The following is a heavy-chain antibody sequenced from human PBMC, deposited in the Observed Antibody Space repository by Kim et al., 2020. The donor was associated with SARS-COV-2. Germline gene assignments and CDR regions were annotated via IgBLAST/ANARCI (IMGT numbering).Heavy chain of an antibody. D-gene: IGHD6-6*01. J-gene: IGHJ5*02. CDR2: MNPDSGGT. V-gene: IGHV1-2*06. Sequence: ASVKVSCKTSGYTFTAYYIHWVRQAPGQGLEWMGRMNPDSGGTNYAQRFQGRVTMTRDTSISTAYMELTSLRSDDTAVYYCARDRVTARHYWFDPWGQGT. CDR1: GYTFTAYY. CDR3: ARDRVTARHYWFDP.